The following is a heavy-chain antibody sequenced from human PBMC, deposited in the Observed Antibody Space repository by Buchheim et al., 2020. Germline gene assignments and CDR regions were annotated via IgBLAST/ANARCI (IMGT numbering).Heavy chain of an antibody. CDR1: GGSFSGYY. J-gene: IGHJ2*01. CDR3: AREPGGLWLRDARYFDL. Sequence: QVQLQQWGAGLLKPSETLSLTCAVYGGSFSGYYWSWIRQPPGKGLEWIGEINHSGSTNYNPSLKSRVTISVDTSKNQFSLKLSSVTAADTAVYYCAREPGGLWLRDARYFDLWGRGTL. CDR2: INHSGST. D-gene: IGHD5-18*01. V-gene: IGHV4-34*01.